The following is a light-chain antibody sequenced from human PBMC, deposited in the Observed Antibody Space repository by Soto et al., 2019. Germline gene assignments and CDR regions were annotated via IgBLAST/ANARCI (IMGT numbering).Light chain of an antibody. Sequence: QSALTQPASVSGSPGQSITISCTGTSSDVGGYNYVCWYQQHPGKAPKLIIYEVTNRPSWVSNRFSASKSGNTASLSISGLQAEDEADYYCSSYTSSGTVVFGGGTKLTVL. CDR2: EVT. CDR1: SSDVGGYNY. CDR3: SSYTSSGTVV. J-gene: IGLJ2*01. V-gene: IGLV2-14*03.